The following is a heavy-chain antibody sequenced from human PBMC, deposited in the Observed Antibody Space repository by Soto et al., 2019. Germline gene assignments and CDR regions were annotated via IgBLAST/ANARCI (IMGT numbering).Heavy chain of an antibody. V-gene: IGHV3-9*01. Sequence: PGGSLRLSCAASGFTFSTYAMSWVRQAPGKGLEWVSGISWNRGTIGYADSVKGRFTISRDEAKKSLYLQMNSLRAEDTALYYCAKDSGGSFGYSGVDVWGQGTTVTVSS. J-gene: IGHJ6*02. CDR2: ISWNRGTI. CDR1: GFTFSTYA. D-gene: IGHD5-18*01. CDR3: AKDSGGSFGYSGVDV.